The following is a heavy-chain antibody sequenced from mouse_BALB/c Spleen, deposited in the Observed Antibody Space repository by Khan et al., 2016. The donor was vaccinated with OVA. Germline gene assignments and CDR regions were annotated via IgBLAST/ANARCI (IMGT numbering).Heavy chain of an antibody. J-gene: IGHJ2*01. CDR1: GYSLTSYG. CDR3: ARLEDK. Sequence: QVQLMESGPGLVAPSQSLSITCTVSGYSLTSYGVHWVRQPPGKGLEWLGVIWAGGSTNYNSALLSRLIICKDNSKSQVFFKMNSLQTDDTAMYCCARLEDKWGQGTTLTVSS. CDR2: IWAGGST. V-gene: IGHV2-9*02.